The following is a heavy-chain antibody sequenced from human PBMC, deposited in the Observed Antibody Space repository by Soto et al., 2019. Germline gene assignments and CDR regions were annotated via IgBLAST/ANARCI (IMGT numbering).Heavy chain of an antibody. CDR3: ARRGVWGSYRYTTGFDP. CDR2: IYYSGST. Sequence: QVQLQESGPGLVKPSETLSLTCTVSGGSISSSSYYWGWIRQPPGKGLEWIGSIYYSGSTYYNPSLKSRVTISVDTSKNQFSLKLSSVTAADTAVYYCARRGVWGSYRYTTGFDPWGQGTLVTVSS. D-gene: IGHD3-16*02. V-gene: IGHV4-39*01. J-gene: IGHJ5*02. CDR1: GGSISSSSYY.